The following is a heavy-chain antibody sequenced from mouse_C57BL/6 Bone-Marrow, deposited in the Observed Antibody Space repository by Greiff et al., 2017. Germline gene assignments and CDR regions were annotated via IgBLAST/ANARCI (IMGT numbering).Heavy chain of an antibody. D-gene: IGHD1-1*01. Sequence: QVQLKQSGPELVKPGASVKISCKASGYTFTDYYINWVKQRPGQGLEWIGWIFPGSGSTYYNEKFKGKATLTVDKSSSTAYMLLSSLTSEDSAVYFCARRGIVATGDYFDYWGQGTTLTVSS. CDR1: GYTFTDYY. V-gene: IGHV1-75*01. CDR3: ARRGIVATGDYFDY. J-gene: IGHJ2*01. CDR2: IFPGSGST.